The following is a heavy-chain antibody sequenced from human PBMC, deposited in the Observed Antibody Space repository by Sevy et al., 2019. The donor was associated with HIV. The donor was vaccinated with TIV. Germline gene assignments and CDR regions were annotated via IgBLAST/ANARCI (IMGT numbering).Heavy chain of an antibody. Sequence: SETLSLTCAVSGYSISSGYYWGWIRQPPGKGLEWIGSIYHSGSTYYNPSLKSRVTISVDTSKNQFSLKLSSVTAADTAVYYCARRYCSSTSCLHFDYWGQGTLVTVSS. CDR2: IYHSGST. D-gene: IGHD2-2*01. CDR1: GYSISSGYY. J-gene: IGHJ4*02. CDR3: ARRYCSSTSCLHFDY. V-gene: IGHV4-38-2*01.